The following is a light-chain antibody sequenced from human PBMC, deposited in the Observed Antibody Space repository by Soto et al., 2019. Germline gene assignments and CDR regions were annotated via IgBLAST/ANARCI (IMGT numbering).Light chain of an antibody. Sequence: NFMLTQPHSVSESPGKTVTISCTRSSGSIASNYVQWYQQRPGSSPTTVIYDDNQRPSGVPDRFSGSIDSSSNSASLIISGLKTEDEADYHCQSYDGSDWVFGGGTKLTVL. J-gene: IGLJ3*02. CDR2: DDN. CDR1: SGSIASNY. CDR3: QSYDGSDWV. V-gene: IGLV6-57*01.